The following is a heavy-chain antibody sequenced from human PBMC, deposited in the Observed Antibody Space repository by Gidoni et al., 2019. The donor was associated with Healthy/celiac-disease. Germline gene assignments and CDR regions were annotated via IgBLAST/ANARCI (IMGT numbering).Heavy chain of an antibody. CDR1: GYTFTSYG. J-gene: IGHJ5*02. CDR3: ARDRIVGATIAWFDP. D-gene: IGHD1-26*01. Sequence: QVQLLQSGAEVQKPGASVKVSCKASGYTFTSYGISWVRQAPGQGLEWMGWISADNGNTNYAQKLQGRVTMTTDTSTSTAYMELRSLRSDDTAVYYCARDRIVGATIAWFDPWGQGTLVTVSS. CDR2: ISADNGNT. V-gene: IGHV1-18*01.